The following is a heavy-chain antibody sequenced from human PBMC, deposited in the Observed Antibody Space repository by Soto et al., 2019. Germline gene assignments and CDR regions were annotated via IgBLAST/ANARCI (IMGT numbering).Heavy chain of an antibody. J-gene: IGHJ4*01. CDR1: GYTFTSYG. CDR3: ARDAGVSGELYY. D-gene: IGHD3-16*01. V-gene: IGHV1-18*01. Sequence: QVQLVQSGAEVKKPGASVKVSCKASGYTFTSYGISWVRQAPGQGLGWMGWISAYNGNTNQAQKLQGRVTMTTDTSTSTAYMVLRSLRSGDAGVFFCARDAGVSGELYYRGQGTLVTVSS. CDR2: ISAYNGNT.